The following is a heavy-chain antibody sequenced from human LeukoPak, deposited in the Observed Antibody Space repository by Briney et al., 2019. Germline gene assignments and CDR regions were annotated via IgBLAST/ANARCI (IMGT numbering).Heavy chain of an antibody. D-gene: IGHD3-10*01. J-gene: IGHJ4*02. CDR2: MNPNSGAT. V-gene: IGHV1-8*01. CDR3: ARDYYGSGSHIKYYFDY. CDR1: GYTFTSYD. Sequence: ASVKVSCKASGYTFTSYDFNWLRQATGQGPEWMGWMNPNSGATGYAQKFQGRVTITRDTSASTAYMELSSLRSEDTAVYYCARDYYGSGSHIKYYFDYWGQGTLVTVSS.